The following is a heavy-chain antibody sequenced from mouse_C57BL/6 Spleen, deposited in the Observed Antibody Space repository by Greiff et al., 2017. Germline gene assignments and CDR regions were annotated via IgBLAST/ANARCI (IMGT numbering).Heavy chain of an antibody. J-gene: IGHJ3*01. CDR3: TRGYYRAY. V-gene: IGHV1-15*01. CDR1: GYTFTDYE. D-gene: IGHD2-3*01. CDR2: IDPETGGT. Sequence: QVQLQQSGAELVRPGASVTLSCKASGYTFTDYEMHWVKQTPVHGLEWIGAIDPETGGTAYNQKFKGKAILTADKSSSTAYMELRSLTSEDSAVYYCTRGYYRAYWGQGTLVTVSA.